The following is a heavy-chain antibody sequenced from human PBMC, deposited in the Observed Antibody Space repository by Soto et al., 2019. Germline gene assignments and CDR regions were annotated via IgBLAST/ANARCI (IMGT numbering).Heavy chain of an antibody. D-gene: IGHD4-17*01. CDR1: GFSLSTGGVG. CDR3: ARKGSGDYALDY. V-gene: IGHV2-5*02. Sequence: QITLKESGPTLVKPTQTRTLTCTLSGFSLSTGGVGVGWIRQSPGKALEWLAVIYWDDVKHYSPSLERRLTITKDTSESEVVLTMTNMDPVDTATYYCARKGSGDYALDYWGQGILVTVSS. J-gene: IGHJ4*02. CDR2: IYWDDVK.